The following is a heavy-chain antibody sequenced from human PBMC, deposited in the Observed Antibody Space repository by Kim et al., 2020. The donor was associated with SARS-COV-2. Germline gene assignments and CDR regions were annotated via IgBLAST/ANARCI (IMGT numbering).Heavy chain of an antibody. CDR2: INSDGSST. J-gene: IGHJ6*02. Sequence: GGSLRLSCAASGFTFSSYWMHWVRQAPGKGLVWVSRINSDGSSTSYADSVKGRFTISRDNAKNTLYLQMNSLRAEDTAVYYCARDLGMSGWYYYYGMDVWGQGTTVTVSS. CDR1: GFTFSSYW. V-gene: IGHV3-74*01. D-gene: IGHD6-19*01. CDR3: ARDLGMSGWYYYYGMDV.